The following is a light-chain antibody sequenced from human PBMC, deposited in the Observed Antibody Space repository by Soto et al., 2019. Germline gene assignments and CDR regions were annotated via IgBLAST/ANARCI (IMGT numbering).Light chain of an antibody. Sequence: EIVMTQSPVTLSVSPGERATLSCRASQNVGSNLAWYQQKPGQAPRLLIYDASTRATDIPARFSGSGSGTDFTLTISSLQSEDFAVYYCQQYTHWPPITFGQGTKLE. CDR1: QNVGSN. CDR2: DAS. J-gene: IGKJ2*01. CDR3: QQYTHWPPIT. V-gene: IGKV3-15*01.